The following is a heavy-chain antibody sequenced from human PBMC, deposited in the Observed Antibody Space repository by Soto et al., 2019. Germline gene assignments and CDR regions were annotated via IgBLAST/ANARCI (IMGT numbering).Heavy chain of an antibody. Sequence: NPSETLSLTCTVSGDSISSSRYYWGWVRQHPGKGLEWIGSIYYSGSTYYSPSLKSRVTISVDTSKNQFSLKLSSVTAADTAVYYCTRHFLPTTGYCPIITCYHFNYWGQGTRVTVSS. CDR1: GDSISSSRYY. V-gene: IGHV4-39*01. J-gene: IGHJ4*02. CDR2: IYYSGST. CDR3: TRHFLPTTGYCPIITCYHFNY. D-gene: IGHD2-2*01.